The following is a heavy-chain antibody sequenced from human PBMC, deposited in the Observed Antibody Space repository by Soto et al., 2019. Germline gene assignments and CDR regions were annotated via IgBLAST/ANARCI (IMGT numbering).Heavy chain of an antibody. D-gene: IGHD2-2*01. CDR3: ASSPGYCSSTSCYVFDY. CDR2: IYHSGDT. Sequence: QVQLQESGPGLVKPSQTLSLTCTVSGGSISSGGYYWSWIRQHPGKGPEWIGYIYHSGDTYYNPSLKSRATISVDTSKNQFSLKLSSVTAADTAVYYCASSPGYCSSTSCYVFDYWGQGTLVTVSS. CDR1: GGSISSGGYY. J-gene: IGHJ4*02. V-gene: IGHV4-31*03.